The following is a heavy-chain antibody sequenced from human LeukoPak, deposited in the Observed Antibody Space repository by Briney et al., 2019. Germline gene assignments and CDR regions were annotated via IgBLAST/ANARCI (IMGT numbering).Heavy chain of an antibody. CDR1: GFTVSSNY. D-gene: IGHD6-6*01. CDR2: IYSGGST. V-gene: IGHV3-53*04. CDR3: ARGGEYSSSWVRYYFDY. Sequence: GGSLRLSCAASGFTVSSNYMSWVRQAPGKGLEWVSVIYSGGSTYYADSVKGRFTISRHNSKNTLYLQTNSLRAEDTAVYYCARGGEYSSSWVRYYFDYWGQGTLVTVSS. J-gene: IGHJ4*02.